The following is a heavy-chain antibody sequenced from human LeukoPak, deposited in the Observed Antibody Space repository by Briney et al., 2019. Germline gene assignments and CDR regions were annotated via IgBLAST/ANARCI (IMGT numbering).Heavy chain of an antibody. V-gene: IGHV4-4*07. CDR2: IYTSGGT. CDR3: ARISSSNWYNERGAFDV. CDR1: GGSISSYY. J-gene: IGHJ3*01. Sequence: SETLSLTCTVSGGSISSYYWSWIRQPAGKGLEWIGRIYTSGGTNYSPSLKSRVTISVDTSKNQFSLKLRSVTAADTAVYYCARISSSNWYNERGAFDVWGQGTMVTVSS. D-gene: IGHD6-13*01.